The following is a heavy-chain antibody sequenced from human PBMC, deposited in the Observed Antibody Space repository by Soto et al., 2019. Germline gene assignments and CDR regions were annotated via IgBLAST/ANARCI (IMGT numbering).Heavy chain of an antibody. D-gene: IGHD4-17*01. CDR2: IYYSGST. J-gene: IGHJ3*02. CDR1: GGSVSSGDYY. Sequence: QVQLQESGPGLVKPSQTLSLTCTVSGGSVSSGDYYWGWIRQHPGKVLEWIVYIYYSGSTYYNPSLKCRATISIDTSKNQFSLNLSSMTAADTAVYYCARERRDYKAFAIWGQGTMVTVSS. CDR3: ARERRDYKAFAI. V-gene: IGHV4-31*03.